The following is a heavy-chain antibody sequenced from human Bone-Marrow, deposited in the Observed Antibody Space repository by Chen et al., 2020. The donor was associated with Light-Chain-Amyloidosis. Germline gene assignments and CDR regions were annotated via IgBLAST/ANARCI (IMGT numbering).Heavy chain of an antibody. Sequence: QVQLVESGGGVVQPGRSLRLSCTASGFTFSSYGMHWVRQAPGKGLEWVAVISYDGSNKYYADSVKGRFTISRDNSKNTLYLQMNSLRAEDTALYYCAKDGTVLGGDDGYSSGIDVWGQGTTVTVSS. J-gene: IGHJ6*02. V-gene: IGHV3-30*18. D-gene: IGHD3-16*01. CDR3: AKDGTVLGGDDGYSSGIDV. CDR2: ISYDGSNK. CDR1: GFTFSSYG.